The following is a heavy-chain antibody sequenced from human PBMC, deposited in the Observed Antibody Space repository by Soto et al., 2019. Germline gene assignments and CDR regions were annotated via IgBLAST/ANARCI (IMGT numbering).Heavy chain of an antibody. Sequence: QVQLQESGPGLVKPSQTLSLTCTVSGGSISSGGYYWSRIRHHPGKGLEWIGYIYYSGSTYYNPALKRRVTISVDTSKNQFALKLSSVTAADTAVYYCARVCGGDCHSGMDVWGQGTTVTVSS. CDR2: IYYSGST. CDR3: ARVCGGDCHSGMDV. CDR1: GGSISSGGYY. J-gene: IGHJ6*02. D-gene: IGHD2-21*02. V-gene: IGHV4-31*03.